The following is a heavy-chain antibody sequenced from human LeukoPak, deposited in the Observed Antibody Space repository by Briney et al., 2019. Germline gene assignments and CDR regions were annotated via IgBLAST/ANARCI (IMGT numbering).Heavy chain of an antibody. Sequence: GGSLRLSCAASGFTFSSYAMHWVRQAPGKGLEWVAVISYDGSNKYYADSVKGRFTISRDNSKNTLYPQMNSLRAEDTAVYYCAREDRGMDVWGQGTTVTVSS. V-gene: IGHV3-30*04. CDR1: GFTFSSYA. CDR3: AREDRGMDV. J-gene: IGHJ6*02. CDR2: ISYDGSNK.